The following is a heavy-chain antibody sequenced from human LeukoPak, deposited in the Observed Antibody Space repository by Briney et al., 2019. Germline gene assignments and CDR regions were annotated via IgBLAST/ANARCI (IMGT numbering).Heavy chain of an antibody. CDR1: GYTFTSYG. CDR2: ISTYTGNT. D-gene: IGHD4-11*01. J-gene: IGHJ4*02. CDR3: ARESSLFSIDY. V-gene: IGHV1-18*01. Sequence: ASVKVSCKSSGYTFTSYGISWVRQAPGQGLEWMGWISTYTGNTKYAQRLQGRVTMTTDTSTSTAYMELRSLRSDDTAVCYCARESSLFSIDYWGQGTLVTVSS.